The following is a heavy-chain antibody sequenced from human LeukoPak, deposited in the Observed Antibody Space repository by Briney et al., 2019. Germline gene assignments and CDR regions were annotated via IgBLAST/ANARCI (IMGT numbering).Heavy chain of an antibody. CDR2: INPNSGGT. D-gene: IGHD3/OR15-3a*01. J-gene: IGHJ5*02. CDR1: GYTFTGYY. Sequence: ASVKDSCKASGYTFTGYYMHWVRQAPGRGLEWMGRINPNSGGTNYAQKLQGRVTMTRDTSISTAYMELSRLRSDDTAVYYCTRVPVVLPGTGVYIKGAYNWFDPWGQGTLVTVSS. CDR3: TRVPVVLPGTGVYIKGAYNWFDP. V-gene: IGHV1-2*06.